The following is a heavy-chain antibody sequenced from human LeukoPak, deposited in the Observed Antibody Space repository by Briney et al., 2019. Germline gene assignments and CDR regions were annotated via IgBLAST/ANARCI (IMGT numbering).Heavy chain of an antibody. CDR1: GFTVRSSY. V-gene: IGHV3-53*01. Sequence: GGSLRLSCAASGFTVRSSYMSWVRQAPGKGLEWVSLIYSGGSTYYADSVKGRFTISRDNSKNTLYLQMNSLRAEDTAVYYCARDRDPGDYYYYMDVWGKGTTVTISS. D-gene: IGHD5-24*01. CDR3: ARDRDPGDYYYYMDV. CDR2: IYSGGST. J-gene: IGHJ6*03.